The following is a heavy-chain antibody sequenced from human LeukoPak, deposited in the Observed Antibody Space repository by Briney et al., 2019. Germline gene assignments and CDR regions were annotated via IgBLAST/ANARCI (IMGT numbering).Heavy chain of an antibody. CDR1: GGSISSYY. Sequence: PSETLSLTCTVSGGSISSYYWSWTRQPPGKGLEWIGYIYYSGSTNYNPSLKSRVTISVDTSKNQFSLKLSSVTAADTAVYYCARADGIVGATVWFDPWGQGTLVTVSS. V-gene: IGHV4-59*01. CDR2: IYYSGST. D-gene: IGHD1-26*01. CDR3: ARADGIVGATVWFDP. J-gene: IGHJ5*02.